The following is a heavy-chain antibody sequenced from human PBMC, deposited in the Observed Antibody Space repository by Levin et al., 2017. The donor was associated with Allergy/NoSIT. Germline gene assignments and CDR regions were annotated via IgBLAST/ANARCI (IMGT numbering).Heavy chain of an antibody. J-gene: IGHJ3*02. V-gene: IGHV3-7*04. CDR1: GFTFSTYW. D-gene: IGHD5-18*01. CDR2: IKPDVSDK. Sequence: GESLKISCAASGFTFSTYWMTWVRQAPGKGLEWVANIKPDVSDKQYVDSVKGRFTISRDNAKNSLYLQMNSLRAEDTAVYYCTRVGYKYGWNDAFDIWGQGTMVTVSS. CDR3: TRVGYKYGWNDAFDI.